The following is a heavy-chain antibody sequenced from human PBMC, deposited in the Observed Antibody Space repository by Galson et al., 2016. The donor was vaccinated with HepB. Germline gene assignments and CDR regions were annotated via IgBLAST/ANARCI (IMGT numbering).Heavy chain of an antibody. CDR1: GYTFTGYY. V-gene: IGHV1-2*02. J-gene: IGHJ6*02. CDR3: ARNGHGAAVPFYYYGMDV. CDR2: INPNSGGT. D-gene: IGHD2-2*01. Sequence: SVKVSCKASGYTFTGYYMHWVRQAPGQGLEWMGWINPNSGGTNYAQKFQGRVTMTRDTSISTAYMELSRLRSDDTAVYYCARNGHGAAVPFYYYGMDVWGQGTTVTVSS.